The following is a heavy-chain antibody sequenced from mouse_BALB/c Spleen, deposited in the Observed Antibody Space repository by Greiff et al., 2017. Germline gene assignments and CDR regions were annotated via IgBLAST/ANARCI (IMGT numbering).Heavy chain of an antibody. V-gene: IGHV1-69*02. CDR1: GYTFTSYW. CDR2: IYPSDSYT. CDR3: TRYGNSSWFAY. D-gene: IGHD2-1*01. Sequence: QVQLQQSGAELVRPGASVKLSCKASGYTFTSYWINWVKQRPGQGLEWIGNIYPSDSYTNYNQKFKDKATLTVDKSSSTAYMQLSSPTSEDSAVYYCTRYGNSSWFAYWGQGTLVTVSA. J-gene: IGHJ3*01.